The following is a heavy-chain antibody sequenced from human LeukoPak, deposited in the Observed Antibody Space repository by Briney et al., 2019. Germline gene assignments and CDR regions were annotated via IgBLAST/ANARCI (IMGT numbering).Heavy chain of an antibody. CDR2: IRNSDGMT. D-gene: IGHD1-1*01. V-gene: IGHV3-23*01. CDR3: AKGLERESRLDS. CDR1: GFTFDDYA. J-gene: IGHJ4*02. Sequence: GGSLRLSCAASGFTFDDYAMHWVRQAPGKGLEWVSGIRNSDGMTYYADSVRGRFTISTDNSKNTLYLQMNSLRAEDTALYYCAKGLERESRLDSWGQGTLVTVSS.